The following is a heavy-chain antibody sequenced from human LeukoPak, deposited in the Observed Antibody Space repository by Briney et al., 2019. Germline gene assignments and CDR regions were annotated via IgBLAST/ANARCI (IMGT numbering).Heavy chain of an antibody. J-gene: IGHJ5*02. CDR2: IWYDGSNK. CDR3: ARVIAAAAGSGWFDP. CDR1: GFTFSSYG. V-gene: IGHV3-33*01. Sequence: GGSLRLSCAASGFTFSSYGMHWVRQAPGKGLEWVAVIWYDGSNKYYADSVKGRSTISRDNSKNTLYLQMNSLRAEDTAVYYCARVIAAAAGSGWFDPWGQGTLVTVSS. D-gene: IGHD6-13*01.